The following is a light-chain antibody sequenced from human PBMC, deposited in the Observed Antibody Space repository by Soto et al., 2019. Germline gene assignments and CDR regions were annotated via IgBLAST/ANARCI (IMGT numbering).Light chain of an antibody. CDR3: QQSDTCSGT. CDR2: GAS. V-gene: IGKV1-5*01. CDR1: QSVSGW. J-gene: IGKJ3*01. Sequence: DIQMTQAPSTLSAPLGHTVTVTYRASQSVSGWLAWYQQKPGEAPKLLIYGASALQRGVPSRFSGSGSGTKFTLTIASLQPDDFATYYCQQSDTCSGTFGPGTKVDIK.